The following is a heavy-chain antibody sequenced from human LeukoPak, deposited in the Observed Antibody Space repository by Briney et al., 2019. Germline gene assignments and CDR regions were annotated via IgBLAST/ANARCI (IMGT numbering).Heavy chain of an antibody. V-gene: IGHV3-74*01. J-gene: IGHJ6*02. CDR3: VRGSNDWIGMDV. Sequence: GGSLRLSCAVSVLTLGTYWMHWVRQAPGKGLVWVSTIKGDGSTTGYADSVKGRFTITRDNAKNTLYLQDNCLRAEDKAVYYCVRGSNDWIGMDVWGQGTTVTVSS. CDR1: VLTLGTYW. D-gene: IGHD3-9*01. CDR2: IKGDGSTT.